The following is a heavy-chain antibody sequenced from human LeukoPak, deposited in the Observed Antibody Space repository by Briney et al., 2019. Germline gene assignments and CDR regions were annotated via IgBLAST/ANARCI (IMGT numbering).Heavy chain of an antibody. V-gene: IGHV1-18*01. J-gene: IGHJ4*02. CDR3: ASGSGFRGSLVY. D-gene: IGHD3-10*01. Sequence: ASVKVSCKASGYTFTSYGISWVRQAPGQGLEWMGWISAYNGNTNYAQKLQGRVTMTTDTSTSTAYMKLRSLRSEDTAVYYCASGSGFRGSLVYWGQGTLVTVSS. CDR2: ISAYNGNT. CDR1: GYTFTSYG.